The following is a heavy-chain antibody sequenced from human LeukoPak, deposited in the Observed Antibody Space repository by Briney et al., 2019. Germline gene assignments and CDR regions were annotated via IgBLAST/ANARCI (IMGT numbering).Heavy chain of an antibody. CDR2: IHYSGST. J-gene: IGHJ6*02. CDR3: ARDPFHYYDSSGYSSYGMDV. Sequence: SETLSLTCTVSSGSISSGDYWSWIRQPPGKGLEWIGYIHYSGSTDYNPSLKSRVTISIATSKKQFSLRLRSVTAADTAVYYCARDPFHYYDSSGYSSYGMDVWGQGTTVTVSS. CDR1: SGSISSGDY. V-gene: IGHV4-30-4*01. D-gene: IGHD3-22*01.